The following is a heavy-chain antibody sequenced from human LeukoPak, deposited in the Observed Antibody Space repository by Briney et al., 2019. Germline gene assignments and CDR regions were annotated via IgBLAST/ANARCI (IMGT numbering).Heavy chain of an antibody. CDR2: IYYSGST. Sequence: PSETLSLTCTVSGGSISSHYWSWIRQPPGKGLEWIGYIYYSGSTNYNPSLKSRVTISVDTSKNQFSLKLSSVTAADTAVYYCAREGPTYSALDYWGQGTLVTVSS. CDR3: AREGPTYSALDY. J-gene: IGHJ4*02. CDR1: GGSISSHY. D-gene: IGHD2-15*01. V-gene: IGHV4-59*11.